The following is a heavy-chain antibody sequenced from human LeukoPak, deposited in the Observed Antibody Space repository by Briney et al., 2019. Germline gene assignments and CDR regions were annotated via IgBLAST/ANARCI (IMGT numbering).Heavy chain of an antibody. CDR2: ISAYNGNT. V-gene: IGHV1-18*01. J-gene: IGHJ5*02. CDR1: GYTFTSYV. CDR3: ARVNFLAAAGTYATYGWFDP. Sequence: ASVKVSCKASGYTFTSYVISWVRQAPGQGLEWMGWISAYNGNTNYAQKLQGRVTMTTDTSTSTAYMELRSLRSDDTAVYYCARVNFLAAAGTYATYGWFDPWGQGTLVTVSS. D-gene: IGHD6-13*01.